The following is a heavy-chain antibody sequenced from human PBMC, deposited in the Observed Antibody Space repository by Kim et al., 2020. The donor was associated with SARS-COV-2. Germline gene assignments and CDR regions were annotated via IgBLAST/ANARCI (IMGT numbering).Heavy chain of an antibody. CDR2: ISGSGGST. J-gene: IGHJ4*02. D-gene: IGHD1-26*01. CDR3: AKDHSQWELLGYYFDY. Sequence: GGSLRLSCAASGFTFSSYAMSWVRQAPGKGLEWVSAISGSGGSTYYADSVKGRFTISRDNSKNTLYLQMNSLRAEDTAVYYCAKDHSQWELLGYYFDYWGQGTLVTVSS. V-gene: IGHV3-23*01. CDR1: GFTFSSYA.